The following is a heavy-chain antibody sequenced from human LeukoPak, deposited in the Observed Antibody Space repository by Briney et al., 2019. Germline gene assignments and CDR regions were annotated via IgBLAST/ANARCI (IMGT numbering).Heavy chain of an antibody. CDR3: AKDKYFDWLLHFYFDY. V-gene: IGHV3-30*18. D-gene: IGHD3-9*01. CDR1: DLTLRAIG. Sequence: PGGPRRPSGAPSDLTLRAIGMTGGARAPGKGLRGWPVFSNDGSNKYYADSVKGRFTTSKDNSKNTLYLQMNSLRAEDTAVYYCAKDKYFDWLLHFYFDYWGQGTLVTVSS. J-gene: IGHJ4*02. CDR2: FSNDGSNK.